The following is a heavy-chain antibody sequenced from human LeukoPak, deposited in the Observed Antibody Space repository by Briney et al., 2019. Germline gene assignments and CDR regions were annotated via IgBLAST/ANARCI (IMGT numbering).Heavy chain of an antibody. CDR3: ARDRGGS. V-gene: IGHV4-38-2*02. J-gene: IGHJ5*02. CDR1: GYSISSGYY. D-gene: IGHD3-10*01. Sequence: PSETLSLTCTVSGYSISSGYYWGWIRQPPGKGLEWIGSIYHSGSTYYNPSLKSRVTISVDTSKNQFSLKLSSVTAADTAVYYCARDRGGSWGQGTLVTVSS. CDR2: IYHSGST.